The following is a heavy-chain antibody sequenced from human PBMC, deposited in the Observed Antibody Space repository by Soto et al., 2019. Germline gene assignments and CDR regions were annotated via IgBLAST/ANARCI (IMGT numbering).Heavy chain of an antibody. CDR1: GFTFSNAW. CDR3: TTESLLYCSGGSCYGGGFDY. J-gene: IGHJ4*02. Sequence: EVQLVESGGGLVKPGGSLRLSCAASGFTFSNAWMSWVRQAPGKGLEWVGRIKSKTDGGTTDYAAPVKGRFTISRDDSKNTLYLQMNSLKTEDTAVYYCTTESLLYCSGGSCYGGGFDYWGQGTLVTVSS. D-gene: IGHD2-15*01. V-gene: IGHV3-15*01. CDR2: IKSKTDGGTT.